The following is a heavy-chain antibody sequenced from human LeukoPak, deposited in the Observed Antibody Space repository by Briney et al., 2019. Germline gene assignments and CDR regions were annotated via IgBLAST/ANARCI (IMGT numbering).Heavy chain of an antibody. V-gene: IGHV3-23*01. CDR1: VFSFSIYA. J-gene: IGHJ4*02. CDR3: TKDRSGYGSSYDFDY. CDR2: ISHSRGV. D-gene: IGHD6-13*01. Sequence: VGCLRLSSAASVFSFSIYAMSCVRQAPRERLGWVSSISHSRGVYYADSLTGRFAISSDNSKNTLFLQMNSLRAEDTAIYYCTKDRSGYGSSYDFDYWGQGTLVTVSS.